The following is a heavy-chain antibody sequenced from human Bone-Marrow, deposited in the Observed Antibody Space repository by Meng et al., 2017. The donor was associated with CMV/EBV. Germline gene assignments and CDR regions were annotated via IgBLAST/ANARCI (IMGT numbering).Heavy chain of an antibody. J-gene: IGHJ5*02. D-gene: IGHD2-15*01. V-gene: IGHV3-21*01. Sequence: GGSLRLSCAASGFTFSSYAMHWVRQAPGKGLEWVSSISGSGKYIFNADSVKGRFTISRDNAKNSLFLQMNSLRAEDTGVYYCARDLFLGFCSDSQCRSWFDPWGQGTLVTVSS. CDR3: ARDLFLGFCSDSQCRSWFDP. CDR2: ISGSGKYI. CDR1: GFTFSSYA.